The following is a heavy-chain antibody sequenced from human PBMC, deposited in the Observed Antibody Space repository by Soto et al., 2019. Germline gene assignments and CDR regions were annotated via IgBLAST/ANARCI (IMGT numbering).Heavy chain of an antibody. D-gene: IGHD6-19*01. J-gene: IGHJ6*02. CDR3: AKGAVAGTPTSYYYYGMDV. CDR2: IIPIFGTV. Sequence: QVQLLQSGAEVKKPGSSVRVSCEASGGTFRTYAISWVRQAPGQGLEWMGEIIPIFGTVNYAQKFQGRFTITAEESTTTVYMDLRSLRSEDTAVYYCAKGAVAGTPTSYYYYGMDVWGQGTTVTVSS. CDR1: GGTFRTYA. V-gene: IGHV1-69*12.